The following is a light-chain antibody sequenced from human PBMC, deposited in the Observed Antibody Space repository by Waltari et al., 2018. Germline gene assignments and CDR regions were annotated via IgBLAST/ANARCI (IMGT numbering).Light chain of an antibody. CDR1: SSNIGSGYG. CDR3: QSHDSSLRWV. V-gene: IGLV1-40*01. CDR2: GDN. J-gene: IGLJ2*01. Sequence: QSALTQPPSVSGAPGQRVTISCTGSSSNIGSGYGVHWFQQIPGPAPKVLISGDNIRPSGVPDRFSASKSGTSASLAITGLQAEDEAVYFCQSHDSSLRWVFGGGTKLTVL.